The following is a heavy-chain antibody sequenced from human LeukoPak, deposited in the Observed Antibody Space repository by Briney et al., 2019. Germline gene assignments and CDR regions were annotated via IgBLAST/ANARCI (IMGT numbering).Heavy chain of an antibody. V-gene: IGHV4-59*01. J-gene: IGHJ5*02. CDR1: GGSISSYY. D-gene: IGHD6-13*01. Sequence: SSETLSLTCTVSGGSISSYYWSWIRQPPGKGLEWIGYIYYSGSTNYNPSLKSRVTISVDTSKNQFSLKLSSVTAADTAVYYCAREAGLYSSRWLGGVNWFDPWGQGTLVTVSS. CDR3: AREAGLYSSRWLGGVNWFDP. CDR2: IYYSGST.